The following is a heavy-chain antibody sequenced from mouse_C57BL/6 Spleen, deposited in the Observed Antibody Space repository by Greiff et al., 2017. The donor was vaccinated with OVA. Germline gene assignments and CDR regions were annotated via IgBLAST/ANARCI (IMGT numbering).Heavy chain of an antibody. J-gene: IGHJ4*01. CDR2: IDPSDSYT. V-gene: IGHV1-69*01. CDR3: ARAPYYYSKGAMDY. Sequence: QVQLQQPGAELVMPGASVKLSCKASGYTFTSYWMHWVKQRPGQGLEWIGEIDPSDSYTNYNQKFKGKSTLTVDKSSSTAYMQLSSLTSEDSAVYYCARAPYYYSKGAMDYWGQGTSVTVSS. CDR1: GYTFTSYW. D-gene: IGHD2-5*01.